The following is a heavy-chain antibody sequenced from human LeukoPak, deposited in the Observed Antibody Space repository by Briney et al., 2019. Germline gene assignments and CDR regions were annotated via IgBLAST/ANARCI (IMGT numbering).Heavy chain of an antibody. Sequence: SVKVSCKASGGTFSSYAISWVRQAPGQGLEWMGGIIPIFGTANYAQKFQGRVTITADESTSTAYMELSSRRSEDTAVYYCARDIRVVPYSSGWYDAFDIWGQGTMVTVSS. CDR3: ARDIRVVPYSSGWYDAFDI. J-gene: IGHJ3*02. CDR2: IIPIFGTA. CDR1: GGTFSSYA. V-gene: IGHV1-69*13. D-gene: IGHD6-19*01.